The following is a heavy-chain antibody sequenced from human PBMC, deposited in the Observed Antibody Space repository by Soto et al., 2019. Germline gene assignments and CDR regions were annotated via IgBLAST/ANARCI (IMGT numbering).Heavy chain of an antibody. Sequence: PSETLSLTCTVSGGSISNYYWSWIRQPAGKGLEWIGRIYTSGGTNYNPPLKSRVTISIETSKNQFSLKVTSMTAADTAVYYCARERREEIHDGYDIDYWGQGTLVTVSS. CDR3: ARERREEIHDGYDIDY. V-gene: IGHV4-4*07. D-gene: IGHD5-12*01. CDR2: IYTSGGT. J-gene: IGHJ4*02. CDR1: GGSISNYY.